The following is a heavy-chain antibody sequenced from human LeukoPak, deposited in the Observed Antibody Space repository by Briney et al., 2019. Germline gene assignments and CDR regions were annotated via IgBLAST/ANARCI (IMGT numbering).Heavy chain of an antibody. CDR1: GFTFSKYS. V-gene: IGHV3-23*01. Sequence: GGSLRLSCAASGFTFSKYSMSWVRQAPGKGLEWVSAISGSGGSTYYADSVKGRFTISRDNSKNTLYLQMNSLRAEDTAVYYCAKRGGLLWFREGDAFDIWGQGTMVTVSS. CDR2: ISGSGGST. CDR3: AKRGGLLWFREGDAFDI. D-gene: IGHD3-10*01. J-gene: IGHJ3*02.